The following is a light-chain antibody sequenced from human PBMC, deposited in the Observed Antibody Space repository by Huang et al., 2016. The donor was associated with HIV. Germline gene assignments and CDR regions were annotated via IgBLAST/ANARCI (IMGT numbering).Light chain of an antibody. Sequence: DIQMTQSPSTLSASIGDRVTITCRASQSISTWLAWYRQKAGKAPELLISQASSLQNGFPSRFSGSGSGTQFTLTIRTLQPDDFATYYCQQCYASSYTFGQGTKLAIK. J-gene: IGKJ2*01. V-gene: IGKV1-5*03. CDR3: QQCYASSYT. CDR1: QSISTW. CDR2: QAS.